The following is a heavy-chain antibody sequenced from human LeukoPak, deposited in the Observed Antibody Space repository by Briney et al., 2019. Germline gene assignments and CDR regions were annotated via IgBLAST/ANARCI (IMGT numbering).Heavy chain of an antibody. CDR1: GYTFTSYY. CDR3: ARERRDYGDFGRSEARIDGRYYYMDV. V-gene: IGHV1-46*01. CDR2: INPSGGST. D-gene: IGHD4-17*01. Sequence: ASVKVSCKASGYTFTSYYMLWVRQAPGQGLEWMGIINPSGGSTSYAQKFQGRVTMTRDTSTSTAYMELSSLRSEDTAVYYCARERRDYGDFGRSEARIDGRYYYMDVWGKGTTVTVSS. J-gene: IGHJ6*03.